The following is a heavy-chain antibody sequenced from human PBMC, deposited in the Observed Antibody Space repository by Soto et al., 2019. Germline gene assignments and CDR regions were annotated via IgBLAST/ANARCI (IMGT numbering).Heavy chain of an antibody. CDR1: GFSFSSYS. V-gene: IGHV3-48*01. CDR3: ARDREHCGGGRCYETSSDN. D-gene: IGHD2-15*01. Sequence: PGGSLRLSCAASGFSFSSYSMKWVRQAPGKGLEWVSEITSGSSNMYYADAVKGRFTISRDNAKNSLYLQMNSLRTDDTAVYYCARDREHCGGGRCYETSSDNWCQGTLVTVSS. J-gene: IGHJ4*02. CDR2: ITSGSSNM.